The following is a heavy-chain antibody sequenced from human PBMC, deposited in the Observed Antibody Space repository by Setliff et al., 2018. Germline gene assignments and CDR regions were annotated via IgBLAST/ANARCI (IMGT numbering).Heavy chain of an antibody. V-gene: IGHV3-9*02. D-gene: IGHD6-13*01. CDR3: AKGRTPYSRSWNGWFDP. J-gene: IGHJ5*02. CDR1: GFTSGDWA. Sequence: PGGSLRLSCVASGFTSGDWAMNWVRQAPGKGLEWVSGISWNSGNIDYADSVKGRFTISRDNAKDSLYLQMNSLRPEDTALYYCAKGRTPYSRSWNGWFDPWGQGTLVTVSS. CDR2: ISWNSGNI.